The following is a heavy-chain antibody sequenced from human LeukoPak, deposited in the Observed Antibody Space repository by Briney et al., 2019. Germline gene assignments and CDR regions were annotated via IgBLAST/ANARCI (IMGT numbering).Heavy chain of an antibody. J-gene: IGHJ4*02. CDR3: ARIGLRVYGSHPFDY. D-gene: IGHD6-6*01. V-gene: IGHV3-48*03. CDR1: GFTFSSYE. CDR2: ISSSGSTI. Sequence: GGSLRLSCAASGFTFSSYEMNWVRQAPGKGLEWVSYISSSGSTIYYADSVKGRFTISRDNAKNSLYLQMNSLRAEDTAVYYCARIGLRVYGSHPFDYWGQGTLVTVSS.